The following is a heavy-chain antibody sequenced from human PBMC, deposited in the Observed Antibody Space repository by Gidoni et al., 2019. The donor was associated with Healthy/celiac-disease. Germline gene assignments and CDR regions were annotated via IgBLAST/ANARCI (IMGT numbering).Heavy chain of an antibody. D-gene: IGHD3-3*01. CDR3: ARRLRFLEWPGGAFDI. CDR2: IDPGDSDT. Sequence: EVQLVQSGAEVKKPGESLKISCKGSGYSFTSYWIGWVRRMPGKGLEWMGIIDPGDSDTRYIPSFQGQVTISADKSISTAYLQWSSLKASDTAMYYCARRLRFLEWPGGAFDIWGQGTMVTVSS. J-gene: IGHJ3*02. V-gene: IGHV5-51*01. CDR1: GYSFTSYW.